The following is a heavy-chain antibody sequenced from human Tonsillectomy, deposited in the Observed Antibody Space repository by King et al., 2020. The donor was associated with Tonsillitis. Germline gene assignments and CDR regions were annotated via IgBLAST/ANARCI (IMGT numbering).Heavy chain of an antibody. CDR1: GGSFSGYY. D-gene: IGHD4-17*01. CDR2: ISPSGST. CDR3: AGDRDYGDYRDA. J-gene: IGHJ5*02. V-gene: IGHV4-34*01. Sequence: VQLQQWGAGLLKPSQTLSLTCAVYGGSFSGYYWNWIRQPPGKGLEWIGEISPSGSTNFNPSLKSRVTMSADTSKNQFSLNRTSVTAADTAVYYCAGDRDYGDYRDAWGQGTLVTVSS.